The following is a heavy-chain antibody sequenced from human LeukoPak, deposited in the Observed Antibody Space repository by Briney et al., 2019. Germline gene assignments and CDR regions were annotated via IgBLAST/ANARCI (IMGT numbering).Heavy chain of an antibody. J-gene: IGHJ4*02. CDR2: ISGSGDST. Sequence: GGTLTLSCAASGFTFSSYGMSWVRQAPGKGLEWVSGISGSGDSTYYVDSVKGRFTISRDNSKNTLYMQMNSLRADDTAIYYCANQYAKGGSTPDYWGQGTLVTVSS. CDR1: GFTFSSYG. D-gene: IGHD2-15*01. CDR3: ANQYAKGGSTPDY. V-gene: IGHV3-23*01.